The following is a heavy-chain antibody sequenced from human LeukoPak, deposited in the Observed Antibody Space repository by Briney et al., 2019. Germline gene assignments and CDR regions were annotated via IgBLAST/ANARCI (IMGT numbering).Heavy chain of an antibody. J-gene: IGHJ5*02. CDR2: IYSGGST. D-gene: IGHD5-18*01. CDR3: AREKTGYSYGYNWSDP. Sequence: GGSLRLSCAASGFTVSSNYMSWVRQAPGKGLEWVSVIYSGGSTYYADSVKGRFTISRDNSKNTLYLQMNSLRAEDTAVYYCAREKTGYSYGYNWSDPWGQGTLVTVSS. CDR1: GFTVSSNY. V-gene: IGHV3-66*02.